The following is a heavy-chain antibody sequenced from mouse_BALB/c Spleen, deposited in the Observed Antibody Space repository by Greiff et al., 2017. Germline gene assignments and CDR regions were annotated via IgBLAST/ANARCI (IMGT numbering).Heavy chain of an antibody. CDR3: TRDGRDEFAY. CDR2: ISSGGSYT. J-gene: IGHJ3*01. CDR1: GFTFSSYT. V-gene: IGHV5-6-4*01. Sequence: EVQLVESGGGLVKPGGSLKLSCAASGFTFSSYTMSWVRQTPEKRLEWVATISSGGSYTYYPDSVKGRFTISRDNAKNTLYLQMSSLKSEDTAMYYCTRDGRDEFAYWGQGTLVTVSA.